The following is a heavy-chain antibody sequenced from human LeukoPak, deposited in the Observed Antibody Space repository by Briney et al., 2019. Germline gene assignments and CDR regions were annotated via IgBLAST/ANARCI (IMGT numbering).Heavy chain of an antibody. CDR3: VREGGYNHFDY. CDR2: ISSSAGTM. J-gene: IGHJ4*02. D-gene: IGHD5-24*01. V-gene: IGHV3-48*04. CDR1: GFTFSNYW. Sequence: AGGSLRLSCAASGFTFSNYWMNWVRQAPGKGLEWVSYISSSAGTMYYADSVTGRFTVSRDNAKNSLYLQLNSLRAEDTAVYYCVREGGYNHFDYWGQGTLVTVSS.